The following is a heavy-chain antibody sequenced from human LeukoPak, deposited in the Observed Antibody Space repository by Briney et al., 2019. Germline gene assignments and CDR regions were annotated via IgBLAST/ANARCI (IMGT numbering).Heavy chain of an antibody. Sequence: GGSLRLSCAASGFTFSSYSMNWVRQAPGKGLEWVSSISSSSSYIYYADSVKGRFTISRDNAKNSLYLQMNSLRAEDTAVYYCARGIAVAGSEFRWFDPWGQGTLVTVSS. CDR1: GFTFSSYS. CDR3: ARGIAVAGSEFRWFDP. CDR2: ISSSSSYI. D-gene: IGHD6-19*01. J-gene: IGHJ5*02. V-gene: IGHV3-21*01.